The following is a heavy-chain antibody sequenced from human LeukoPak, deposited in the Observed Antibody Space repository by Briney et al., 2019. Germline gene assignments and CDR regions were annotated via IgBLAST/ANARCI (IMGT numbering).Heavy chain of an antibody. V-gene: IGHV3-30*04. CDR1: GFTFSSYA. CDR3: ARFGCSGSQCDIDY. D-gene: IGHD2-15*01. Sequence: GGSLRLSCAASGFTFSSYAMHWVRQAPGKGLEWVAVISYDGSNKYYADSVKGRFTISRDNSKNTLYLQMNSLRAEDTAVYYCARFGCSGSQCDIDYWGQGTLVTVSS. J-gene: IGHJ4*02. CDR2: ISYDGSNK.